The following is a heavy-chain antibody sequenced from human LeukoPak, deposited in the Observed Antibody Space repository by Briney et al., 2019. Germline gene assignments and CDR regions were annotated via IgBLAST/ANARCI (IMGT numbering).Heavy chain of an antibody. CDR1: GYTFTTYS. Sequence: ASVKVSCKASGYTFTTYSMSWVRQAPGHGLEWMGWISAYNGNTNYAQKLQGRVTMTTDTSTSTAYMELRSLRSDDTAVYYCARWDYCSSTSCYPRDALDIWGQGTMVTVSS. CDR2: ISAYNGNT. V-gene: IGHV1-18*01. D-gene: IGHD2-2*01. CDR3: ARWDYCSSTSCYPRDALDI. J-gene: IGHJ3*02.